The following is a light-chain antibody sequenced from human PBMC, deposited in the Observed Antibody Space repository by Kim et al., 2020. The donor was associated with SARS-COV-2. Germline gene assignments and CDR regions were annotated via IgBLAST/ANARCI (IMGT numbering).Light chain of an antibody. V-gene: IGKV3-11*01. CDR2: GAS. CDR3: QQRSNWPWT. CDR1: RSISSY. J-gene: IGKJ1*01. Sequence: LSTGDNATLSCRASRSISSYLDWYQQKPGQAPRLLIHGASNRATGIPARFSGSGSGTDFTLTISSLESEDFAVYYCQQRSNWPWTFGQGTKVDIK.